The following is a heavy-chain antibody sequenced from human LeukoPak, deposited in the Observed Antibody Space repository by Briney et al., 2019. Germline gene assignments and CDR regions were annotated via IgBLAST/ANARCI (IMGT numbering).Heavy chain of an antibody. CDR1: GLSISSGYY. D-gene: IGHD1-26*01. V-gene: IGHV4-38-2*02. J-gene: IGHJ4*02. CDR2: VYHTGGT. Sequence: SETLSLTCTVSGLSISSGYYWAWIRQPPGKGLGWIGSVYHTGGTCYNPSLKSRVTISVDTSRNQFSLRRSSVTAADTAVYYCAREEGATQDANWGQGTLVLVSS. CDR3: AREEGATQDAN.